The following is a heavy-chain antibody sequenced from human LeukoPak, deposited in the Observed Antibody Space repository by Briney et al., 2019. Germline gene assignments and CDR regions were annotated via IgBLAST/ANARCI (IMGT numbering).Heavy chain of an antibody. CDR3: ARVATGRYYFDY. J-gene: IGHJ4*02. V-gene: IGHV3-11*01. CDR1: GFTFSDYY. Sequence: GGSLRLSCAASGFTFSDYYMTWIRRAPGKGLEWVSYISSSGNIIYYADSVKGRVTISRDNTKNSLNLQMNSLRAEDTAVYYCARVATGRYYFDYWGQGALVAVSS. D-gene: IGHD5-24*01. CDR2: ISSSGNII.